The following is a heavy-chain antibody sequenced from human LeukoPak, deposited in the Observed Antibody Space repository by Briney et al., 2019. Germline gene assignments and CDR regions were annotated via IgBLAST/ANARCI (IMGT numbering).Heavy chain of an antibody. CDR1: GFTFSSYA. V-gene: IGHV3-30*04. D-gene: IGHD2-21*02. CDR3: AKVRDKCGGDCYSVGYYFDY. CDR2: ISYDGSNK. J-gene: IGHJ4*02. Sequence: QTGGSLRLSCAASGFTFSSYAMHWVRQAPGKGLEWVAVISYDGSNKYYVDSVKGRFTISRDNSKNTLYLQMNSLRAEDTAVYYCAKVRDKCGGDCYSVGYYFDYWGQGTLVTVSS.